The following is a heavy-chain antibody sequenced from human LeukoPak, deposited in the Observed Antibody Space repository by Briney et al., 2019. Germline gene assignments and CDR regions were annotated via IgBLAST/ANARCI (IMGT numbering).Heavy chain of an antibody. D-gene: IGHD3-10*01. CDR2: INPKSGGA. CDR3: AREGVRISLDY. CDR1: GYTFTGYY. J-gene: IGHJ4*02. V-gene: IGHV1-2*02. Sequence: ASVKVSCKASGYTFTGYYIHWVRQAPGQGLEWMGWINPKSGGANYAQKFQGRVTVTRDTSIITAYMELSRLTSDDTAVYYCAREGVRISLDYWGQGTLVTVSS.